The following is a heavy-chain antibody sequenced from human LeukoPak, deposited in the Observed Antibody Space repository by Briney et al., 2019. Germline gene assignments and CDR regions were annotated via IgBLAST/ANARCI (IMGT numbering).Heavy chain of an antibody. CDR2: ISGSGGST. J-gene: IGHJ3*02. CDR1: GFTFSSYA. V-gene: IGHV3-23*01. D-gene: IGHD3-9*01. Sequence: GGSLRLSCAASGFTFSSYAMSWVRQAPGKGLEWVSAISGSGGSTYYADPVKGRFTISRDNSKNTLYLQMNSLRAEDTAVYYCAKGVWATILTNDAFDIWGQGTMVTVSS. CDR3: AKGVWATILTNDAFDI.